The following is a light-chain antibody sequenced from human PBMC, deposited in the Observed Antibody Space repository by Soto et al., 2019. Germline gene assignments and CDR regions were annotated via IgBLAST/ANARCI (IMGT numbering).Light chain of an antibody. Sequence: EKVMTQSPATLSVSPGERATLSCRASQSVRSNLAWYQQNPGQPPRLLIYDASSRATGIPSRFSGSGSGTEFTLTISSLKSEDFAVYYCQQYNNWPPITFGQGTRLEIK. V-gene: IGKV3-15*01. CDR1: QSVRSN. J-gene: IGKJ5*01. CDR3: QQYNNWPPIT. CDR2: DAS.